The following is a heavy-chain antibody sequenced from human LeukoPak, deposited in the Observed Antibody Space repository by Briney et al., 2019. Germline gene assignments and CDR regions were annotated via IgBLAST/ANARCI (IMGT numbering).Heavy chain of an antibody. V-gene: IGHV4-59*01. Sequence: SETLSLTCTVSGGSISSYYWSWIRQPPGKGLEWIGSIYYSGSTNCNPSLESRVTISVDTSNNQFSLKLTSVTAADTAVYYCARDQGGSHKYHAFDIWGQGTMVSVSS. CDR2: IYYSGST. CDR3: ARDQGGSHKYHAFDI. D-gene: IGHD1-26*01. CDR1: GGSISSYY. J-gene: IGHJ3*02.